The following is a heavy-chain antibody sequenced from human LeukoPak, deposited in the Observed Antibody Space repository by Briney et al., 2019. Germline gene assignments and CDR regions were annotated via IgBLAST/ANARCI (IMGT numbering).Heavy chain of an antibody. J-gene: IGHJ4*02. CDR2: ISRSGSAM. CDR3: AREISALGNYFDS. Sequence: PGGSLRLSCAASGFTLSSYEMNCVRQAPGKGLEWVSYISRSGSAMYYADSVKGRFTISRDNAKNSLYLQMNSLRAEDTAVYYCAREISALGNYFDSWGQGTLVTVSS. D-gene: IGHD7-27*01. V-gene: IGHV3-48*03. CDR1: GFTLSSYE.